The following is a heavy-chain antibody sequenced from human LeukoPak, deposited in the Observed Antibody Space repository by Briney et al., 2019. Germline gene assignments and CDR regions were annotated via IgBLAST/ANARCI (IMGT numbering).Heavy chain of an antibody. D-gene: IGHD3-22*01. V-gene: IGHV4-39*07. CDR2: IYYSGST. CDR3: VVEGSGYFPTDY. Sequence: PSETLSLTCTVSGGSISSTSYYWGWIRQPPGKGLEWVGSIYYSGSTYDNPSLKSRVTILVDTSKNQFSLRLSSVTAADTAVYYCVVEGSGYFPTDYWGQGTLVTVSS. J-gene: IGHJ4*02. CDR1: GGSISSTSYY.